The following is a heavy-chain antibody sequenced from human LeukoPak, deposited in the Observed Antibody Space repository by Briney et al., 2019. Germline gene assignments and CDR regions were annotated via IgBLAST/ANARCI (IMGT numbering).Heavy chain of an antibody. CDR3: ASSYGSGSYYNFWFDP. CDR1: GYSFTNYW. Sequence: GESLKISCKGSGYSFTNYWIGWVRQMPGKGLEWMGIIYPSDSDTTYSPSFQGQVTISADKSISTAYLQWSSLKASDTAMYYCASSYGSGSYYNFWFDPWGQGTPVTVSS. D-gene: IGHD3-10*01. J-gene: IGHJ5*02. CDR2: IYPSDSDT. V-gene: IGHV5-51*01.